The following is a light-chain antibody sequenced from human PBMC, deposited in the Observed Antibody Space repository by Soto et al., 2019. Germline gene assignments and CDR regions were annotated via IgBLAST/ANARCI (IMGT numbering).Light chain of an antibody. CDR2: EAS. CDR3: QQLYTLPFT. Sequence: DIQLTQSPSLLSASIGDRVTITCRASHDISTFLAWYQQKPGKAPKLLIYEASTLKSGVPSRFSGSGAGTEFTLTISGRLPKDFAAYHCQQLYTLPFTFGQGTRL. J-gene: IGKJ5*01. CDR1: HDISTF. V-gene: IGKV1-9*01.